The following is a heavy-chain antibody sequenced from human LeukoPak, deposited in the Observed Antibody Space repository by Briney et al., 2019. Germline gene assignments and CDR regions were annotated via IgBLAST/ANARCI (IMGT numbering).Heavy chain of an antibody. J-gene: IGHJ3*02. CDR2: IKQDGSEK. CDR3: ARVPNPGLRFLERPKKGDAFDI. V-gene: IGHV3-7*01. Sequence: GGSLRLSCAASGFTFSSYWMSWVRQAPGEGLEWVANIKQDGSEKYYVDSVKGRFTISRDNAKNSLYLQMNSLRAEDTAVYYCARVPNPGLRFLERPKKGDAFDIWGQGTMVTVSS. CDR1: GFTFSSYW. D-gene: IGHD3-3*01.